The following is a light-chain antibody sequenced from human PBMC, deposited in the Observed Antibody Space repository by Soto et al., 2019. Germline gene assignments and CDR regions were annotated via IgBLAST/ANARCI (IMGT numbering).Light chain of an antibody. CDR2: GAS. J-gene: IGKJ1*01. Sequence: EIVMTQSPGTLSFSPGESSTLSCRSSRSVSSSFLAWYQQKAGQAPRRLIYGASRRATGIPDRFSGSGSGTDVSLTISRLEPEDFAVYYCQQYVSSPWAFGQGTKVDIK. V-gene: IGKV3-20*01. CDR1: RSVSSSF. CDR3: QQYVSSPWA.